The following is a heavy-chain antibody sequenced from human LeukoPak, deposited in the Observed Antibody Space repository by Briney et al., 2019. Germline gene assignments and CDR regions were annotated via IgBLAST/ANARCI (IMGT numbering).Heavy chain of an antibody. CDR1: GFTFSSYG. CDR3: AKDSCSSTSCYAFYYMDV. Sequence: GGSLRLSCAASGFTFSSYGMHWVRQAPGKGLEWVAFIRYDGSNKYYADSVKGRFTISRDNSKNTLYLQMNSLRAEDTAVYYCAKDSCSSTSCYAFYYMDVWGKGTTVTVSS. J-gene: IGHJ6*03. D-gene: IGHD2-2*01. CDR2: IRYDGSNK. V-gene: IGHV3-30*02.